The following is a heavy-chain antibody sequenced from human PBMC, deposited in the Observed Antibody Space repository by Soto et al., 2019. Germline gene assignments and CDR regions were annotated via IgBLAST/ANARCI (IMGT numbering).Heavy chain of an antibody. CDR2: IYSGGST. J-gene: IGHJ3*02. CDR1: GFTVSSNY. Sequence: QPGGSLRLSCAASGFTVSSNYMSWVRQAPGKGLEWVSVIYSGGSTYYADSVKGRFTISRDNSKNTLYLQMNSLRAEDTAVYYCASKNCSGGSCYDLWAFDIWGQGTMVTVSS. V-gene: IGHV3-66*01. CDR3: ASKNCSGGSCYDLWAFDI. D-gene: IGHD2-15*01.